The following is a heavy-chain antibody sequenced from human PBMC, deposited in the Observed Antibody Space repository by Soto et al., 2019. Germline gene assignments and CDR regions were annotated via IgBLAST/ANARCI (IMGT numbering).Heavy chain of an antibody. CDR3: ARGGYYFSYGMDI. CDR2: IYYSGNT. CDR1: GGSITSGGYY. J-gene: IGHJ6*02. Sequence: SETLSLTCTVSGGSITSGGYYWGWIRQHPEKGLEWIGYIYYSGNTYYNPSLKSRVNISVDTSKSQFSLKLTFVTAADTAVYYCARGGYYFSYGMDIWGQGTTVTVSS. V-gene: IGHV4-31*03.